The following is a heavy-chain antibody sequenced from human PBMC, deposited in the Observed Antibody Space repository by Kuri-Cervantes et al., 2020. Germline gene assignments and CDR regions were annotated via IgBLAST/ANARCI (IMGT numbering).Heavy chain of an antibody. D-gene: IGHD6-13*01. CDR1: GFRLSSHW. V-gene: IGHV3-7*03. J-gene: IGHJ4*02. CDR2: IKQDGSEK. Sequence: GESLKISCAASGFRLSSHWMSWVRQTPGRGLEWVANIKQDGSEKYYVDSVKGRFTISRDNSKNSLYLQMNSLRDEDAALYYCARRGSRSGWYYDYWGQGTLVTVSS. CDR3: ARRGSRSGWYYDY.